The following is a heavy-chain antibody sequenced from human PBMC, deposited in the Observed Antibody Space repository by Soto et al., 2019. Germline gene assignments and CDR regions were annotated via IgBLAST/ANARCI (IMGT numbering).Heavy chain of an antibody. CDR1: GGSISSSSYF. V-gene: IGHV4-39*01. D-gene: IGHD3-22*01. J-gene: IGHJ4*02. CDR3: ASHPFRESSAYH. Sequence: SETLSLTCTVSGGSISSSSYFWDWVRQPPGKGLEWIGGLYYSGNTYYNPSLTSSLTISVDTSKKQFSLHLSSVTAADTAMYYCASHPFRESSAYHWGQGTLVTVSS. CDR2: LYYSGNT.